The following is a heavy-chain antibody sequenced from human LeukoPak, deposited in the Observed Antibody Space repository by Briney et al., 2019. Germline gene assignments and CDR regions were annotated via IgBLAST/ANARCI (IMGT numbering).Heavy chain of an antibody. Sequence: GGSLRLSCAASGFTFSSYSMNWVRQAPGKGLEWVSSITGSGGSTYYADSVKGRFTISRDNSKNTLYLQMSSLRAEDTAVYYCAKDKGDFWSGHHYWGQGTLVTVSS. J-gene: IGHJ4*02. CDR2: ITGSGGST. D-gene: IGHD3-3*01. CDR3: AKDKGDFWSGHHY. V-gene: IGHV3-23*01. CDR1: GFTFSSYS.